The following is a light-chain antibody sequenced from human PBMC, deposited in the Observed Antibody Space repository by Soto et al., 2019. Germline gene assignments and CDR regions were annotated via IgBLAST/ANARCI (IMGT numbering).Light chain of an antibody. CDR2: GAS. Sequence: EIVLTQSPATLSVSPWERATLSCSASQSVSSNLAWYQQKPGQAPRLLIYGASTRATGIPARFSGSGSGTEFTLTISSLQSEDFAVYYCQQYNNWPPGVITFGQGARLEIK. V-gene: IGKV3-15*01. J-gene: IGKJ5*01. CDR3: QQYNNWPPGVIT. CDR1: QSVSSN.